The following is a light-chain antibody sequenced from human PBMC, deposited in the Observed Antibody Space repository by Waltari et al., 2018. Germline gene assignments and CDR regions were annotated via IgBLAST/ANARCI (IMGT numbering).Light chain of an antibody. Sequence: DIQMTQSPSTLSASVGDRVTITCRASQNINSWLAWYQQKPGKAPKLLIYKASSLESGVPPRFSGSGSGTEFTLTISSLQPDDLATYYCQQYESDSPFTFGPGTKVDIK. CDR1: QNINSW. CDR3: QQYESDSPFT. J-gene: IGKJ3*01. V-gene: IGKV1-5*03. CDR2: KAS.